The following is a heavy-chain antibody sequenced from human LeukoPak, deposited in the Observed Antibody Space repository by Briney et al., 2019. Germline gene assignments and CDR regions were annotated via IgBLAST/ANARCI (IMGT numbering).Heavy chain of an antibody. CDR3: ALYTYGYSFDY. CDR1: GFTFSGRW. V-gene: IGHV3-7*03. Sequence: GGSLRLSCAASGFTFSGRWMSWVRQAPGKGPEWVANIKQDGSENHYVDSVKGRITISRDNAKNSLYLQMNSLRVEDTAVYYCALYTYGYSFDYWGQGALVIVSS. D-gene: IGHD3-10*01. J-gene: IGHJ4*02. CDR2: IKQDGSEN.